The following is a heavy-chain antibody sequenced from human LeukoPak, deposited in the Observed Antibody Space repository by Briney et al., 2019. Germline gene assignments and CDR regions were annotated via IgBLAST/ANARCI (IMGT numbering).Heavy chain of an antibody. CDR2: MNPNSGNT. CDR1: GYTFTSYD. D-gene: IGHD6-19*01. Sequence: ASVKVSCKASGYTFTSYDINWVRQATGQGLEWMGWMNPNSGNTGYAQKFQGRVTMTRNTSISTAYMELSSLRSEDTAVYHCARGTFAVAGEFDYWGQGTLVTVSS. CDR3: ARGTFAVAGEFDY. V-gene: IGHV1-8*01. J-gene: IGHJ4*02.